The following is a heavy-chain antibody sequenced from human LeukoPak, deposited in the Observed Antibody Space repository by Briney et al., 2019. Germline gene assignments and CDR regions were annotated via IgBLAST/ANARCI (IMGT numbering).Heavy chain of an antibody. J-gene: IGHJ6*03. CDR1: GFTFSSYS. V-gene: IGHV3-21*01. D-gene: IGHD3-10*01. Sequence: KPGGSLPLSCAASGFTFSSYSMNWVRQAPGKGLEWVSSISSSSSYIYYADSVKGRFTISRDNAKNSLYLQMNSLRAEDTAVYYCARDYGSGMLLYYCMDVWGKGTTVTVSS. CDR3: ARDYGSGMLLYYCMDV. CDR2: ISSSSSYI.